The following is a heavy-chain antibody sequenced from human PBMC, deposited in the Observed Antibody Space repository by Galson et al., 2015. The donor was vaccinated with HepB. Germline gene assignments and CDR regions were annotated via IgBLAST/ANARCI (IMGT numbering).Heavy chain of an antibody. V-gene: IGHV1-18*04. CDR3: ARFNDDILTGYYPLDY. D-gene: IGHD3-9*01. CDR1: GYTFTSYG. J-gene: IGHJ4*02. CDR2: ISAYNGNT. Sequence: SVKVSCKASGYTFTSYGISWVRQAPGQGLEWMGWISAYNGNTNYAQKLQGRVTMTTDTSTSTAYMELRSLRSDDTAVYYCARFNDDILTGYYPLDYWGQGTLGTVSS.